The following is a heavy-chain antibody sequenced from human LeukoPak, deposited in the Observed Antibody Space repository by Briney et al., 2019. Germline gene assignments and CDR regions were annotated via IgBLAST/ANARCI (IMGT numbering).Heavy chain of an antibody. D-gene: IGHD3-9*01. V-gene: IGHV1-2*04. J-gene: IGHJ4*02. CDR3: ARGPYYDILTGHPYYFDY. CDR1: GYTFTGYY. Sequence: GASVKVSCKASGYTFTGYYMHWVRQAPGQGLEWVGWINPNSGGTNYAQKLQGWVTMTRDTSISTAYMELSRLRSDDTAVYYCARGPYYDILTGHPYYFDYWGQGTLVTVSS. CDR2: INPNSGGT.